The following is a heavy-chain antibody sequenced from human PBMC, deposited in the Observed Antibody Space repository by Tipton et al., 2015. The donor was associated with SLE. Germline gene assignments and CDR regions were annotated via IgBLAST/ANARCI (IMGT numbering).Heavy chain of an antibody. Sequence: TLSLTCSVSTYSISNGHYWAWVRQPPGKGLEWIGYIYYTGSASYSPSLNSRVSMSVDTSKNQFSLKLSSVTAADTAVYYCARDGVAVPGPYFEYWGQGTLVTVSS. D-gene: IGHD6-19*01. J-gene: IGHJ4*02. V-gene: IGHV4-38-2*02. CDR1: TYSISNGHY. CDR2: IYYTGSA. CDR3: ARDGVAVPGPYFEY.